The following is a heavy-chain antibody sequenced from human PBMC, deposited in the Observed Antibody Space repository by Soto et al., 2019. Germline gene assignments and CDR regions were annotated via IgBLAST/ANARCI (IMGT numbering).Heavy chain of an antibody. Sequence: SETLSLTCTVSGDSISSTYYYWGWIRQPPGKGLEWIGTIYYSGSTYYNPSLKSRVTISLTTSKNQFFLKVTSVTAEDTAVYYCVRVDTTVGVYWYFDFWGRGTQVTVSS. D-gene: IGHD5-18*01. CDR1: GDSISSTYYY. J-gene: IGHJ2*01. V-gene: IGHV4-39*01. CDR2: IYYSGST. CDR3: VRVDTTVGVYWYFDF.